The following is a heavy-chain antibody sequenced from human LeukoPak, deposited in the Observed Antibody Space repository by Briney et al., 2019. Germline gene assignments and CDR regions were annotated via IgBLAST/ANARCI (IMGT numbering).Heavy chain of an antibody. CDR2: ISGSGGST. CDR3: AKVQEPDY. CDR1: GGSIRTGGYY. J-gene: IGHJ4*02. D-gene: IGHD1-14*01. Sequence: PSETLSLTCTVSGGSIRTGGYYWSWVRQAPGKGLEWVSAISGSGGSTHYADSVKGRFTISRDNSKNTLYLQMNSLRAEDTAVYYCAKVQEPDYWGQGTLVTVSS. V-gene: IGHV3-23*01.